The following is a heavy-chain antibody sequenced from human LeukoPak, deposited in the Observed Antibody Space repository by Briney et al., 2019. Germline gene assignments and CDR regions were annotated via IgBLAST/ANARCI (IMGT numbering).Heavy chain of an antibody. Sequence: GGSLRLSCAASGLTFSSYAMSWVRQAPGKGLEWVSGISGNGGSTYYADSVKDRFSISRDNSKNTLYLQRNSLRAEDKAVYYCANTFHFDYWGQGTLVTVPS. D-gene: IGHD2/OR15-2a*01. CDR3: ANTFHFDY. J-gene: IGHJ4*02. V-gene: IGHV3-23*01. CDR2: ISGNGGST. CDR1: GLTFSSYA.